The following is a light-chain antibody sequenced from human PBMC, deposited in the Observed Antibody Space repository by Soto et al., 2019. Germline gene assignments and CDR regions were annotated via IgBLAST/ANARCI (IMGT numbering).Light chain of an antibody. J-gene: IGLJ2*01. CDR3: VLYMGNGVLE. V-gene: IGLV8-61*01. CDR1: SGSVSTSYY. Sequence: QAVVTQQPSFSVSPGGTVTLTCGLSSGSVSTSYYPSWYQQTPGQAPRTLIYSTNTRSSGVPDRFAGSILGNKAALTITGAEADDEGDYYCVLYMGNGVLEFGGGTKLTVL. CDR2: STN.